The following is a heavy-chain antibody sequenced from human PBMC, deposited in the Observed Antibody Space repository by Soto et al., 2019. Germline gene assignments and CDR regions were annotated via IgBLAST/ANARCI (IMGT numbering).Heavy chain of an antibody. CDR1: GGTFSGYA. V-gene: IGHV1-69*01. CDR2: IIPILGIT. CDR3: ARDPRSITGTTSSEDFQY. Sequence: QAHLMQSGAEVKKPGSLVKVSCKASGGTFSGYAISWVRQRPGRGLEWMGGIIPILGITSYAEKFQGRITLAADESTGTAFMDLRSLISEDTAVYYCARDPRSITGTTSSEDFQYWGPGTLVSVSS. J-gene: IGHJ1*01. D-gene: IGHD1-20*01.